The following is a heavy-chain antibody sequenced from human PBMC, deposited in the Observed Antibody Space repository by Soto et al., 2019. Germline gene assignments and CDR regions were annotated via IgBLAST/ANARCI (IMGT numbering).Heavy chain of an antibody. J-gene: IGHJ5*02. D-gene: IGHD2-2*02. CDR3: ARGYEDYGLLYPKKRRNWFDP. CDR1: DDFIRTYY. CDR2: VYMSGGT. Sequence: PSETLSLTCTVSDDFIRTYYWSWIRQPAGKGLEYIGHVYMSGGTNYNPSLKSRVTMSLDTSKNQFSLRLSSVTAADTAVYYCARGYEDYGLLYPKKRRNWFDPWGQGTLVTVSS. V-gene: IGHV4-4*07.